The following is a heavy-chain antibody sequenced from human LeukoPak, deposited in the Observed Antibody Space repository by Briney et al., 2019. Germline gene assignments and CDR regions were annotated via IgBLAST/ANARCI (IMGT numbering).Heavy chain of an antibody. Sequence: GASLRLSCAASGFIFSSYAMSWVRRAPGKGLEWVSAISGSGGSTYYADSVKGRFTISRDNSKNTLYLQMNSLRAEDTAVYYCAKGKDYDFWSGPLMDVWGQGTTVTVSS. CDR1: GFIFSSYA. CDR2: ISGSGGST. J-gene: IGHJ6*02. CDR3: AKGKDYDFWSGPLMDV. D-gene: IGHD3-3*01. V-gene: IGHV3-23*01.